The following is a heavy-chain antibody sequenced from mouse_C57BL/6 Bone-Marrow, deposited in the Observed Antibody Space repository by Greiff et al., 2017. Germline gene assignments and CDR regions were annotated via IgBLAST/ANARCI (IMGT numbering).Heavy chain of an antibody. Sequence: VKLQESGAELVKPGASVKLSCKASGYTFTTYPIAWMKQNHGKSLEWIGYFDPYDDYTNYNETFKGKGTLTVDKSSSTVYLELSRLTSEDSAVYYCARGSNYGGVWFDYWGQGTTVTVSS. CDR3: ARGSNYGGVWFDY. CDR2: FDPYDDYT. J-gene: IGHJ2*01. V-gene: IGHV1-47*01. CDR1: GYTFTTYP. D-gene: IGHD2-5*01.